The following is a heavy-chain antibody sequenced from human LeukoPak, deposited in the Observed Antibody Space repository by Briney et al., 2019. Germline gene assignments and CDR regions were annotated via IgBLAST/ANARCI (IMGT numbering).Heavy chain of an antibody. CDR1: GFTFTDSY. J-gene: IGHJ4*02. V-gene: IGHV3-11*06. CDR2: ISPNSADI. CDR3: SRDPRRLDY. Sequence: GGSLRLSCVASGFTFTDSYMTWIRQAPARGLEWVSYISPNSADIKYADSVKGRFTISRDNTKKSIYLHLSSLRPEDTAVYYCSRDPRRLDYWGQGALVAVSS.